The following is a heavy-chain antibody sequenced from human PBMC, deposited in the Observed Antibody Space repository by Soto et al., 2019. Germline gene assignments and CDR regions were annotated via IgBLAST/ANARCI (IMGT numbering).Heavy chain of an antibody. D-gene: IGHD3-16*02. V-gene: IGHV1-8*01. CDR1: GYTFTSYD. J-gene: IGHJ6*03. CDR3: ARVGLAGLHLGELSFYYYYYYYMDV. CDR2: MNPNSGNT. Sequence: GASVKVSCKASGYTFTSYDINWVRQATGQGLEWMGWMNPNSGNTGYAQKFQGRVTMTRNTSISTAYMELSSLRSEDTAVYYCARVGLAGLHLGELSFYYYYYYYMDVWGKGTTVTVSS.